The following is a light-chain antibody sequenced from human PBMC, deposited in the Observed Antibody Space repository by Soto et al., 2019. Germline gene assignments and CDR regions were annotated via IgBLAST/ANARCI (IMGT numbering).Light chain of an antibody. J-gene: IGLJ1*01. Sequence: QSVLTQPASVSGSPGQPITISCTGTSSAVGGYNYVSWYQQHPGKAPKVMIYDVSNRPSGVSNRFSGSKSGNTASLTISGLQAEDEADYYCNSYTTSSTYVFGTGTKVTVL. CDR3: NSYTTSSTYV. V-gene: IGLV2-14*01. CDR2: DVS. CDR1: SSAVGGYNY.